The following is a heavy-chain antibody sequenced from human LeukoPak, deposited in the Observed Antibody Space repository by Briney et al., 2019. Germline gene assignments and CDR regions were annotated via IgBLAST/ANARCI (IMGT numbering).Heavy chain of an antibody. D-gene: IGHD4-23*01. CDR2: MNPNSGNT. CDR1: GYTFTSYD. J-gene: IGHJ5*02. V-gene: IGHV1-8*01. CDR3: ATNDYGGNSDWFDP. Sequence: ASVKVSCKASGYTFTSYDINWVRQATGQGLEWMGGMNPNSGNTGYAQKFQGRVTMTRNTSISTAYMELSSLRSEDTAVYYCATNDYGGNSDWFDPWGQGTLVTVSS.